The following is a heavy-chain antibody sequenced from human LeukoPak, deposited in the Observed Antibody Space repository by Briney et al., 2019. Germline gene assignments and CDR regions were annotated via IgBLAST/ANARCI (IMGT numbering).Heavy chain of an antibody. Sequence: PGRSLRLSCTASGFTFGDYAMSWFRQAPGKGLVWVGFIRSKAYGGTTEYAASVKGRFTISRDDSKSIAYLQMNSLKTEDTAVYYCTRRTGIGYDFWSGYSNFDYWGQGTLVTVSS. CDR2: IRSKAYGGTT. CDR3: TRRTGIGYDFWSGYSNFDY. V-gene: IGHV3-49*03. CDR1: GFTFGDYA. J-gene: IGHJ4*02. D-gene: IGHD3-3*01.